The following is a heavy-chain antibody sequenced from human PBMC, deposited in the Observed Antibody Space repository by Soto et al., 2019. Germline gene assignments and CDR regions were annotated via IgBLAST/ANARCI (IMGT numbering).Heavy chain of an antibody. D-gene: IGHD2-2*01. CDR3: ASQDCSSTSCYGGY. V-gene: IGHV3-33*01. CDR1: GFTFSSYG. CDR2: IWYDGSNK. Sequence: QVQLVESGGGVVQPGRSLRLSCAASGFTFSSYGMHWVRQAPGKGLEWVAVIWYDGSNKYYADSVKGRFTISRDNSKNTLYLQMNSLRAEDTAVYYCASQDCSSTSCYGGYWGQGTLVTVSS. J-gene: IGHJ4*02.